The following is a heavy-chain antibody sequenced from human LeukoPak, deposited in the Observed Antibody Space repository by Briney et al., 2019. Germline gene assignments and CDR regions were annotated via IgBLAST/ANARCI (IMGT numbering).Heavy chain of an antibody. CDR2: IRYDGSNK. CDR3: AKEDYYDSSGYYPPDY. D-gene: IGHD3-22*01. CDR1: GFTFSSYG. V-gene: IGHV3-30*02. J-gene: IGHJ4*02. Sequence: GGSLRLSCAASGFTFSSYGMHWVRQAPGKGLEWVAFIRYDGSNKYYADSVKGRFTISRDNSKNTLYLQMNSLRAEDTAVYYCAKEDYYDSSGYYPPDYWGQGTLVTVSS.